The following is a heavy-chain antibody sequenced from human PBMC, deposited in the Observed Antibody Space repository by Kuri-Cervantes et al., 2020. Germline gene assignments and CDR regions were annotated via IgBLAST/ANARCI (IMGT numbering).Heavy chain of an antibody. Sequence: GGSLRLSCAASGFTFSSYSMNWVRQAPGKGLECVSSISSSSSYIYYADSVKGRFTISRDNSKNSLYLQMNSLRAEDTAVYYCAKADEDIVVVVAATRTDYYYYGMDVWGQGTTVTVSS. J-gene: IGHJ6*02. D-gene: IGHD2-15*01. V-gene: IGHV3-21*01. CDR2: ISSSSSYI. CDR1: GFTFSSYS. CDR3: AKADEDIVVVVAATRTDYYYYGMDV.